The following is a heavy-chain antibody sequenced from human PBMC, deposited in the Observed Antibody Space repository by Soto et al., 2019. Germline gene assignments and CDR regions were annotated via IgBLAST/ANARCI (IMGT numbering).Heavy chain of an antibody. CDR2: IIPIFGTA. CDR3: ARGEVVVVPDAHTNLPSSYYGMDV. V-gene: IGHV1-69*13. CDR1: GGTFSSYA. D-gene: IGHD2-2*01. Sequence: RASVKVSCKASGGTFSSYAISWVRQAPGQGLEWMGGIIPIFGTANYAQKFQGRVTITADESTSTAYMELSSLRSEDTAVYYCARGEVVVVPDAHTNLPSSYYGMDVWGQGTTVTVSS. J-gene: IGHJ6*02.